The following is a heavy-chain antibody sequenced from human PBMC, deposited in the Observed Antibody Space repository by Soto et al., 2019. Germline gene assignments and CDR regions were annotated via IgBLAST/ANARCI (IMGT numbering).Heavy chain of an antibody. V-gene: IGHV4-59*01. J-gene: IGHJ4*02. CDR2: IYYSGST. CDR3: ATHSSSSASYYFDY. D-gene: IGHD6-6*01. CDR1: GGSISSYY. Sequence: SETLSLTCTVSGGSISSYYWSWIRQPPGKGLEWIGYIYYSGSTNYNPSLKSRVTISVDTSKNQFSLKLSSVTAADTAVYYCATHSSSSASYYFDYWGQGTLVTVSS.